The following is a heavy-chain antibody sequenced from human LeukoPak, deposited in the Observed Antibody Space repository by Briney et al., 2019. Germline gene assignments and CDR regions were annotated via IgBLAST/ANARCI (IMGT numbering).Heavy chain of an antibody. Sequence: PGGSLRLSCAASGFTVSSNYMTWVRQAPGKGLEWVSGSYSGGRTYYADSVQGRFTISRDNSKNTLYLEMNSLSPDDTAVYYCARGVEPLAANTLAYWGQGTLVTVSS. CDR1: GFTVSSNY. CDR2: SYSGGRT. CDR3: ARGVEPLAANTLAY. D-gene: IGHD1-14*01. J-gene: IGHJ4*02. V-gene: IGHV3-53*01.